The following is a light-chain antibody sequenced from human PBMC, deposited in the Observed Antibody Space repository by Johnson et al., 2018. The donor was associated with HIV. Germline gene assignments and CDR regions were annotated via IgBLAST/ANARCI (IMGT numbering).Light chain of an antibody. CDR1: SSNIGNNY. J-gene: IGLJ1*01. CDR2: DNN. Sequence: QSVLTQPPSVSAAPGQKVTISCSGNSSNIGNNYVSWFQQLPATAPKLLIYDNNKRPSGIPDRFFGSKSGPSTTLGLTGLQTGDEADYYCGAWVSSLSIYVFGSGTKVTVL. V-gene: IGLV1-51*02. CDR3: GAWVSSLSIYV.